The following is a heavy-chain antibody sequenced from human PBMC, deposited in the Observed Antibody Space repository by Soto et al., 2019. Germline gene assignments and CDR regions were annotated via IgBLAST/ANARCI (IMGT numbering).Heavy chain of an antibody. CDR1: GFTVSSNY. J-gene: IGHJ4*02. CDR3: ARGYYDSTAYFDY. V-gene: IGHV3-53*01. Sequence: HPGGSLRLSCAASGFTVSSNYMSWVRQAPGKGLEWVSLIYSGGSTYYADFVKGRFTISRDNSKNMLYLQMNSLRAEDTAVYYCARGYYDSTAYFDYWGQGTLVTVS. CDR2: IYSGGST. D-gene: IGHD3-22*01.